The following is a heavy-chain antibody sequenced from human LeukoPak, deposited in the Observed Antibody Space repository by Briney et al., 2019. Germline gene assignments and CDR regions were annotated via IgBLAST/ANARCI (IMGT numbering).Heavy chain of an antibody. CDR3: ARTGIVGATDAFDI. D-gene: IGHD1-26*01. V-gene: IGHV3-9*03. CDR2: ISWNSGSI. CDR1: GFTFDDYA. Sequence: GGSLRLSCAASGFTFDDYAMHWVRQAPGKGLEWVSGISWNSGSIGYADSVKGRFTISRDNAKNSLYLQMNSLRAEDMALYYCARTGIVGATDAFDIWGQGTMVTVSS. J-gene: IGHJ3*02.